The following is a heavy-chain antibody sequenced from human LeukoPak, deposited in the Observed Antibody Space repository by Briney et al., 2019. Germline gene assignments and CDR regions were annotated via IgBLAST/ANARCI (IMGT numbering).Heavy chain of an antibody. CDR2: IYTSGST. CDR1: GGSISGYY. J-gene: IGHJ4*02. D-gene: IGHD6-19*01. V-gene: IGHV4-4*07. Sequence: SETLSLTCTVPGGSISGYYWSWIRQPAGKGLDWIGRIYTSGSTNYNTSLKSRVTMSVDTSKIQFSLKLSSVTAADTAVYYCARLRYSSGWSYFDYWGQGTLVTVSS. CDR3: ARLRYSSGWSYFDY.